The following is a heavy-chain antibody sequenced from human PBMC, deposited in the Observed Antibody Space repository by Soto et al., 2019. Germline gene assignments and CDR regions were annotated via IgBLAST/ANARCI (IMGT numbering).Heavy chain of an antibody. CDR1: GGSISSSNW. CDR2: IYHSGST. Sequence: SETLSLTCAVSGGSISSSNWWSWVRQPQGKGLEWLGEIYHSGSTNYTPSLKSRVTISVDKSKNRFSLKLSSVTAADTAVYYCARNRIRGDIQYYYYGRDVWGKRTTVTVYS. CDR3: ARNRIRGDIQYYYYGRDV. J-gene: IGHJ6*04. D-gene: IGHD3-10*01. V-gene: IGHV4-4*02.